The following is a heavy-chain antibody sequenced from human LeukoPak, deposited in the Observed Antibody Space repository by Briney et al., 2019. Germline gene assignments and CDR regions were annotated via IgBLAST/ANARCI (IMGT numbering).Heavy chain of an antibody. J-gene: IGHJ4*02. V-gene: IGHV3-23*01. Sequence: GGSLRLSCAASGFIFSGYAMSWVRQAPGKVLEWVSSIRGGGADIYYADSVKGRFTISRDNSKNTLYLQMNSLRAEDTAVYYCAKRSASGSYYQQIFDYWGQGTLVTVSS. CDR2: IRGGGADI. D-gene: IGHD3-10*01. CDR1: GFIFSGYA. CDR3: AKRSASGSYYQQIFDY.